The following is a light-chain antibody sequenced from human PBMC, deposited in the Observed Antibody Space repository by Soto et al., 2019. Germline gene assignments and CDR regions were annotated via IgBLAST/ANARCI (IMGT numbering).Light chain of an antibody. CDR3: QQYSGSLPWT. V-gene: IGKV3-20*01. CDR1: QNVGTRF. J-gene: IGKJ1*01. Sequence: EIVLTQSPGTLSLSPGERATLSCRASQNVGTRFLAWYQQKPGQAPTLLIYGASKRATGIPDRFSGSGSGTDFTLTNSRLQPEDFAVYLCQQYSGSLPWTFGQGTKVEMK. CDR2: GAS.